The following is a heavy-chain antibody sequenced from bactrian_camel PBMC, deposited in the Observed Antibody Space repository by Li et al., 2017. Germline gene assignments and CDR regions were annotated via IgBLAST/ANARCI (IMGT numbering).Heavy chain of an antibody. V-gene: IGHV3S53*01. CDR3: AKTGDGGTWGEYNY. CDR1: GDTSDC. D-gene: IGHD6*01. Sequence: HVQLVESGGGLVQPGGSLRLSCAASGDTSDCMGWFRQVPGPGKEREGVATIDSDGTIRYADYVKGRFTISRDNAKNMLYLQMNSLKTEDMAMYYCAKTGDGGTWGEYNYWGQGTQVTVS. CDR2: IDSDGTI. J-gene: IGHJ4*01.